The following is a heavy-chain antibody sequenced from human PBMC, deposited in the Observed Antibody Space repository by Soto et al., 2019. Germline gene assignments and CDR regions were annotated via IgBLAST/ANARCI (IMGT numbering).Heavy chain of an antibody. CDR2: IWYDGSNK. J-gene: IGHJ4*02. Sequence: QGQLVESGGGVVQPGRSLRLSCAASGFTFSSYGMHWVRQAPGKGLEWVAFIWYDGSNKYYGDSVKGRFTISRDNSKNTLYLQMSSLRVEDTAVYYCARVDGAGYYDRSSYFDSWGQGILVTVSS. V-gene: IGHV3-33*01. CDR3: ARVDGAGYYDRSSYFDS. D-gene: IGHD3-22*01. CDR1: GFTFSSYG.